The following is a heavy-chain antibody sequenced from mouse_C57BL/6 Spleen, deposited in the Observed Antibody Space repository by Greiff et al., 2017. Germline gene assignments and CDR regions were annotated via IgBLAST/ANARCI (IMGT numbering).Heavy chain of an antibody. D-gene: IGHD4-1*01. CDR3: ARGLGREFDY. CDR1: GFTFSDYY. Sequence: EVMLVESEGGLVQPGSSMKLSCTASGFTFSDYYMAWVRQVPEKGLEWVANINYDGSSTYYLDSLKSRFIISRDNAKNILYLQMSSLKAEDTATYYFARGLGREFDYWGQGTTLTVSS. CDR2: INYDGSST. V-gene: IGHV5-16*01. J-gene: IGHJ2*01.